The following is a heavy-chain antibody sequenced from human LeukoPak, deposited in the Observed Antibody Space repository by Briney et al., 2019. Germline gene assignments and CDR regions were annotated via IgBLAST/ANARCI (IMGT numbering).Heavy chain of an antibody. J-gene: IGHJ4*02. V-gene: IGHV1-18*01. CDR2: ISTNPGNT. Sequence: GASVKASRKASGYTFTSSGICWVRQATGHGLEWMGWISTNPGNTNYAQKLQGRVTMPPVTSTTTASMEMRSLRSDDTAVYHCARHSSGWYKVRYFDYWCQVTLVTVSS. CDR1: GYTFTSSG. CDR3: ARHSSGWYKVRYFDY. D-gene: IGHD6-19*01.